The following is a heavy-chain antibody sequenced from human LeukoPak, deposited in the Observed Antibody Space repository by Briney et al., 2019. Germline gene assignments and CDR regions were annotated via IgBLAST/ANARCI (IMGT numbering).Heavy chain of an antibody. CDR1: GYTFTSYG. Sequence: GASVKVSCKASGYTFTSYGISWVRQAPGQGLEWMGWISAYNGNTNYAQKLQGRVTMTTDTTTGTAYMELRSLRSDDTAVYYCARDRWGTSWFDPWGQGTLVTVSS. V-gene: IGHV1-18*01. CDR2: ISAYNGNT. CDR3: ARDRWGTSWFDP. D-gene: IGHD3-16*01. J-gene: IGHJ5*02.